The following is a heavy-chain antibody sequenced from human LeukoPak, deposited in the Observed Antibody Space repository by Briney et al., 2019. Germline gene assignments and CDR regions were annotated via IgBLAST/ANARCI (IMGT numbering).Heavy chain of an antibody. CDR1: GYSFTSYW. Sequence: GESLKISCKGSGYSFTSYWIGWVRQMPGKGLEWMGIIYPGDSDTRYSPSFQGRVTISADKSISTAYLQWSSLKASDTAMYYCARRIGYYDSSGPDAFDIWGQGTMVTVSS. V-gene: IGHV5-51*01. D-gene: IGHD3-22*01. J-gene: IGHJ3*02. CDR3: ARRIGYYDSSGPDAFDI. CDR2: IYPGDSDT.